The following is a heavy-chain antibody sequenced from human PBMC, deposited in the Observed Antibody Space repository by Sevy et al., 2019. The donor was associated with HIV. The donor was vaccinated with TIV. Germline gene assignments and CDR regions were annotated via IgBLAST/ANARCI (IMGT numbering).Heavy chain of an antibody. Sequence: ASVKVSCRASGYSFTAYFLHWVRQAPGQGLEWMGRISPNSGRTVYAQNFQGRVTMTRDTSGTTAYMEVTRLKSDDTALYYCARASGPTVGAYFDYWGQGTLVTVSS. J-gene: IGHJ4*02. V-gene: IGHV1-2*06. D-gene: IGHD3-10*01. CDR3: ARASGPTVGAYFDY. CDR2: ISPNSGRT. CDR1: GYSFTAYF.